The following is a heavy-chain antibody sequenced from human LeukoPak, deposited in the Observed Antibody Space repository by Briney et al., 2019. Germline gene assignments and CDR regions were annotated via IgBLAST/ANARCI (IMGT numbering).Heavy chain of an antibody. V-gene: IGHV3-7*01. CDR3: ARDPLGELLPPYSWFDP. CDR2: IKQDGSEK. CDR1: GFTFSSYW. Sequence: GGSLRLSCAASGFTFSSYWMSWVRQAPGKGLEWVANIKQDGSEKYYVDSVKGRFTISRDNAKNSLYLQMNSLRAEDTAVYYCARDPLGELLPPYSWFDPWGQGTLVTVSS. D-gene: IGHD1-26*01. J-gene: IGHJ5*02.